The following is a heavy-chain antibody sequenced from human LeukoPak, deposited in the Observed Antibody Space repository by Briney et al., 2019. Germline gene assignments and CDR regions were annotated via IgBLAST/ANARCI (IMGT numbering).Heavy chain of an antibody. D-gene: IGHD3-22*01. Sequence: GGSLRLSCAASGFTVSGDFMSWVRQAPGKGLEWVSVIYSDGSTYYADSVKGRFTISRDNSKNTLYLQMNSLRAEDTAVYYCAKDKTRDYDSSGYYSRWYYFDYWGQGTLVTVSS. CDR2: IYSDGST. V-gene: IGHV3-53*01. CDR1: GFTVSGDF. J-gene: IGHJ4*02. CDR3: AKDKTRDYDSSGYYSRWYYFDY.